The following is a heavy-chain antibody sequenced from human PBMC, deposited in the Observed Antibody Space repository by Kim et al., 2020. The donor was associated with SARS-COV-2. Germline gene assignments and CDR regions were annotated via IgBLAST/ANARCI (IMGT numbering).Heavy chain of an antibody. CDR3: AKEASGAYIAY. J-gene: IGHJ4*02. Sequence: KYYQNPVQGRFTNATDNAKNPLYLQMNSLRAKDTAVYYCAKEASGAYIAYWGQGTLVTVSS. V-gene: IGHV3-33*06. CDR2: K. D-gene: IGHD3-16*01.